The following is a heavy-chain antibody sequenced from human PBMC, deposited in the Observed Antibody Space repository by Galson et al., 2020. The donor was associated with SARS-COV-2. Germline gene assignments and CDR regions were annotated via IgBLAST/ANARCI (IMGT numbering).Heavy chain of an antibody. CDR2: IYYRGST. Sequence: SETLSLTCTVSGGSISSYYWSWIRQPPGKGLEWIGYIYYRGSTNYNPSLKSRVTISVDTSKNQFSLKLSSLTAADTAVYYRARASSGSYTAYYGMDVWGQGTTVTVSS. CDR1: GGSISSYY. V-gene: IGHV4-59*01. CDR3: ARASSGSYTAYYGMDV. D-gene: IGHD1-26*01. J-gene: IGHJ6*02.